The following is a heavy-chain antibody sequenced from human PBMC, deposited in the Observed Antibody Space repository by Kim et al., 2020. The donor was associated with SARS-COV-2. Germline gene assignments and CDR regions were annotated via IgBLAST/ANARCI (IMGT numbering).Heavy chain of an antibody. CDR2: TSYSGST. J-gene: IGHJ4*02. V-gene: IGHV4-59*01. D-gene: IGHD2-2*01. CDR1: GGSISSYS. CDR3: ARDRIGYCSSTSCSLHFDY. Sequence: SETLSLTRTVSGGSISSYSWSWIRQPPGKGLEWIAYTSYSGSTNYNPSLKSRVTISVDTSKNQFSLKLSSVTAADTAVYYCARDRIGYCSSTSCSLHFDYWGQGTLVTVSS.